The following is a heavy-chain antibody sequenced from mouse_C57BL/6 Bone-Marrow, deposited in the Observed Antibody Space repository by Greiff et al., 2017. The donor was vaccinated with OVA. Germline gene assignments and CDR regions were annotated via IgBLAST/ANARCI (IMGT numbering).Heavy chain of an antibody. CDR2: IDPETGGT. Sequence: VQRVESGAELVRPGASVTLSCKASGYTFTDYEMHWVKQTPVHGLEWIGAIDPETGGTAYNQKFKGKAILTADKSSSTAYMELRSLTSEDSAVYYCTAYYYGSSLDYWGQGTTLTVSS. CDR3: TAYYYGSSLDY. D-gene: IGHD1-1*01. J-gene: IGHJ2*01. V-gene: IGHV1-15*01. CDR1: GYTFTDYE.